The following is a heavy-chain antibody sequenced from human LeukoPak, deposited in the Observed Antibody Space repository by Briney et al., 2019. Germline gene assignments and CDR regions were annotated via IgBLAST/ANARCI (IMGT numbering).Heavy chain of an antibody. CDR1: GFTFSSYG. D-gene: IGHD3-10*01. Sequence: GRSLRLSCAASGFTFSSYGMHWVRQAPGKGLEWVAVISYDGSNKYYADSVKGRFTISRDNSKNTLYLQMNSLRAEDTAVYYCAKAPGPGVRGVLDYWGQGTLVTVSS. J-gene: IGHJ4*02. V-gene: IGHV3-30*18. CDR2: ISYDGSNK. CDR3: AKAPGPGVRGVLDY.